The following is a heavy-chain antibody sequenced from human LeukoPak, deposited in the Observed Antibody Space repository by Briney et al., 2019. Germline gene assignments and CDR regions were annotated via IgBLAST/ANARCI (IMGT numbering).Heavy chain of an antibody. Sequence: PSQTLSLTCTVSGGSISNGSYYWSWIRQPAGKGLEWIGRIYTSGSTNYNPSLKSRVTISVDTSKNQFSLKLSSVTAADTAVYYCARGFPHDAFDIWGQGTMVTVSS. CDR2: IYTSGST. CDR1: GGSISNGSYY. V-gene: IGHV4-61*02. J-gene: IGHJ3*02. CDR3: ARGFPHDAFDI.